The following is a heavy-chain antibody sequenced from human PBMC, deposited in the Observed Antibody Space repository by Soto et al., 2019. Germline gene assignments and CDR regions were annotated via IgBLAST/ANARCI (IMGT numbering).Heavy chain of an antibody. Sequence: EAQLVESGGGLVQPGGSLRLSCAAFEFSLSTYEMAWVRQAPGKGLEWVSHIGRRGSATYYADSVKGRFSISRDNAKNSVFLQMNSLRAEDTAVYYCASGPRRGDVTAVTTWGEQYFYGMNVWGQGTTVTVS. D-gene: IGHD2-21*02. CDR1: EFSLSTYE. V-gene: IGHV3-48*03. CDR2: IGRRGSAT. CDR3: ASGPRRGDVTAVTTWGEQYFYGMNV. J-gene: IGHJ6*02.